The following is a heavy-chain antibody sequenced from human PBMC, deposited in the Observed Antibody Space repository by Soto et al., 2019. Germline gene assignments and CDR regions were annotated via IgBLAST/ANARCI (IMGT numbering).Heavy chain of an antibody. V-gene: IGHV4-30-2*01. CDR1: GGSISSGGYS. J-gene: IGHJ4*02. D-gene: IGHD5-12*01. Sequence: QLQLQESGSGLVKPSQTLSLTCAVSGGSISSGGYSWSWIRQPPGKGLEWIGYIYHSGSTYYNPTLKSRVTLSVGRSKNQFSLKLSSVTAADTAVYYCARDFLGYSGSRHFDFWGQGTLVTVSS. CDR2: IYHSGST. CDR3: ARDFLGYSGSRHFDF.